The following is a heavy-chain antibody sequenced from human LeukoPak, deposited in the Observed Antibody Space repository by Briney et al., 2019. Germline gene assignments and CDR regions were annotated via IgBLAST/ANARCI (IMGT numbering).Heavy chain of an antibody. J-gene: IGHJ4*02. D-gene: IGHD6-19*01. Sequence: GGSLRLSCAPSGFTFSSYSMNWVRQAPGKGLEWVSSISSSSSYIYYADSVKGRFTISRGNAKNSLYLQMNSLRAEDTAVYYCAKDRSSGWYTTLDYWGQGVLVTVSS. CDR2: ISSSSSYI. V-gene: IGHV3-21*04. CDR1: GFTFSSYS. CDR3: AKDRSSGWYTTLDY.